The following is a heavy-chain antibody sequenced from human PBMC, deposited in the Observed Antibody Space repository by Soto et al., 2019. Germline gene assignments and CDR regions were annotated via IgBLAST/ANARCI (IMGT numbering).Heavy chain of an antibody. J-gene: IGHJ4*02. V-gene: IGHV3-21*01. Sequence: GSLRLSCAASGFTFSTYTMNWVRQAPGRGLEWVSSITASSTYIYYTDSVKGRFTISRDNANDSLYLQMNSLRVEDTAVYYCARERGSTYFDYWGLGTLVTVSS. CDR2: ITASSTYI. D-gene: IGHD6-13*01. CDR3: ARERGSTYFDY. CDR1: GFTFSTYT.